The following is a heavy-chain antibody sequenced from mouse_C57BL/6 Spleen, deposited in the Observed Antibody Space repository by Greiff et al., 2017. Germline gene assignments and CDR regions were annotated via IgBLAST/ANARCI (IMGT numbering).Heavy chain of an antibody. J-gene: IGHJ2*01. CDR2: IDPSDSET. CDR3: ARRGTTVIFDY. CDR1: GYTFTSYW. V-gene: IGHV1-52*01. D-gene: IGHD1-1*01. Sequence: VQLQQPGAELVRPGSSVKLSCKASGYTFTSYWMHWVKQRPIQGLEWIGNIDPSDSETHYNQKFKDKATLTVAQSSSTAYMELSSLTSEDSAVYYCARRGTTVIFDYWGQGTTLTVSS.